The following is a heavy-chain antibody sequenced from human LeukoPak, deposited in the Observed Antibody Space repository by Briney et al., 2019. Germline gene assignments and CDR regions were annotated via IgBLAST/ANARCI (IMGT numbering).Heavy chain of an antibody. CDR1: GYTFTGYY. J-gene: IGHJ4*02. V-gene: IGHV1-2*06. CDR2: INPNSGGT. Sequence: GASVKVSCKASGYTFTGYYMHWVRQAPGQGLEWMGRINPNSGGTNYAQKFQGRVTMTRDTSISTAYMELSRLRSDDTAVYYCARESLIWSGYGNDYWGQGTLVTVSS. CDR3: ARESLIWSGYGNDY. D-gene: IGHD3-3*01.